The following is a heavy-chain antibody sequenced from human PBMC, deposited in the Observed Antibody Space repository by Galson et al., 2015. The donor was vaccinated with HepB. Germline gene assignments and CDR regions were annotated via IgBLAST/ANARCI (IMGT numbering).Heavy chain of an antibody. J-gene: IGHJ4*02. CDR2: IYYSGST. CDR1: GGSISSSSYY. D-gene: IGHD6-6*01. V-gene: IGHV4-39*07. CDR3: ARVGYSSSSYLGYYFDY. Sequence: ETLSLTCTVSGGSISSSSYYWGWIRQPPGKGLEWIGSIYYSGSTYYNPSLKSRVTISVDTSKNQFSLKLSSVTAADTAVYYCARVGYSSSSYLGYYFDYWGQGTLVTVSS.